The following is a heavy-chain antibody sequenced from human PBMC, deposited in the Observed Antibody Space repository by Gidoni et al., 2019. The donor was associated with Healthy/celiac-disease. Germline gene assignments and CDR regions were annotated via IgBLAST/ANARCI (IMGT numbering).Heavy chain of an antibody. CDR2: INPNSGGT. CDR1: GYTFTGYY. Sequence: QVQLVQSGAEVKKPGASVKVSCKASGYTFTGYYMHWVRQAPGQGLEWMGWINPNSGGTNYAQKFQGRVTMTRDTSIITAYMELSRLRSDDTAVYYCAREFSGIIEIYSYGQGGVDYWGQGTLVTVSS. V-gene: IGHV1-2*02. J-gene: IGHJ4*02. CDR3: AREFSGIIEIYSYGQGGVDY. D-gene: IGHD5-18*01.